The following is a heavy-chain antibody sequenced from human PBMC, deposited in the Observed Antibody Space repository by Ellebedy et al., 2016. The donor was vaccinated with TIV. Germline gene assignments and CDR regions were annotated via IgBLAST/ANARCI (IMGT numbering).Heavy chain of an antibody. CDR1: GASIDSGGYY. Sequence: SETLSLTCTVSGASIDSGGYYWSWIRHHPGKGLEWIGYIYYSGRTDYNPSLKIRVTMSIDTSKPQFSLKLTSVTAADTAVYYCARDGNDYGIDAFDIWGHGTTVTVSA. CDR3: ARDGNDYGIDAFDI. V-gene: IGHV4-31*03. CDR2: IYYSGRT. D-gene: IGHD4-17*01. J-gene: IGHJ3*02.